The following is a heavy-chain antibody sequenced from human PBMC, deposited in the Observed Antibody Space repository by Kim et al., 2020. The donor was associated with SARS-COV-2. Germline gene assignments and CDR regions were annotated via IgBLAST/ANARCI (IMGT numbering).Heavy chain of an antibody. D-gene: IGHD2-2*01. CDR2: IDHSGST. V-gene: IGHV4-34*01. Sequence: SETLSLTCVVYGGSFNVFYWSWIRQSPGKGLEWIGEIDHSGSTNYNPSVESRVTMSIDTSKKQLSLKLRSLTAADTAVYYCRGFTTSPTTFDIWGQGTRGPVSS. CDR1: GGSFNVFY. J-gene: IGHJ3*02. CDR3: RGFTTSPTTFDI.